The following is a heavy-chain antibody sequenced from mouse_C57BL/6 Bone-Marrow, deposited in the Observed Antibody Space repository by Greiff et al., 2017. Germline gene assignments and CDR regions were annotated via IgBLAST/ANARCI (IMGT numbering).Heavy chain of an antibody. J-gene: IGHJ4*01. Sequence: EVQGVESGGGLVQPGGSLKLSCAASGFTFSDYYMSWVRQTPEKRLEWVAYISNGGGSTYYPDTVKGRFTISRDNAKNTLYLQMSRLKSEDTAMYYCARHSDYWGQGTSVTVSS. CDR2: ISNGGGST. CDR1: GFTFSDYY. CDR3: ARHSDY. V-gene: IGHV5-12*01.